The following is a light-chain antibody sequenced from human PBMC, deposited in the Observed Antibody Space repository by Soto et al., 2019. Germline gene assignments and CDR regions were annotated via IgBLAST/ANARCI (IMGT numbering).Light chain of an antibody. V-gene: IGLV2-14*01. CDR2: EVT. CDR1: SSDLGGYDS. CDR3: SSYSTISIVI. J-gene: IGLJ2*01. Sequence: QSVLTQPASVSGSLGQSIAISCTGTSSDLGGYDSVSWYQQHPGKAPKLLIYEVTNRPSGVSSRFSGSKSGNTASLTISGLQAEDEAHYYCSSYSTISIVIFGGGTKLTVL.